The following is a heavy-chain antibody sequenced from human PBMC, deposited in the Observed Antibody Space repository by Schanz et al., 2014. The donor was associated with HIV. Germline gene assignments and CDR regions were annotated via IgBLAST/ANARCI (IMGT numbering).Heavy chain of an antibody. J-gene: IGHJ4*02. CDR3: ANDPELTTITGYFDS. Sequence: QVQLVESGGGVVQPGRSLRLSCAASGFTFSSYGMHWVRQAPGKGLEWVAVISYDGSNKYYADSLKGRFTISRDNSKNTLYLQMNSLRAEDTAVYYCANDPELTTITGYFDSWGQGTLVTVSS. CDR1: GFTFSSYG. V-gene: IGHV3-30*18. D-gene: IGHD4-4*01. CDR2: ISYDGSNK.